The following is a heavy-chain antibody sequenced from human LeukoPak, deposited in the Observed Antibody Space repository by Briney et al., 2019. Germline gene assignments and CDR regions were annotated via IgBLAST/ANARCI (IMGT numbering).Heavy chain of an antibody. CDR2: NRDKPNSYTT. CDR1: GFTFSAHY. CDR3: AKELLNADAFDV. J-gene: IGHJ3*01. V-gene: IGHV3-72*01. D-gene: IGHD2-21*01. Sequence: PGRSLRLSCTASGFTFSAHYMDWVRQAPGRGLEWLGRNRDKPNSYTTEYAASVKGRFTISRDESRNSLYLQMDNLEIDDTAVYYCAKELLNADAFDVWGQGTMVTVSS.